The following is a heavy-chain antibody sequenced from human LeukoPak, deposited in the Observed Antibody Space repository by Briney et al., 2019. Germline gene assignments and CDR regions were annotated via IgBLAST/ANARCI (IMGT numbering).Heavy chain of an antibody. V-gene: IGHV3-7*01. Sequence: GGSLRLSCAASGFTFSTCWMTWVRQAPGKGLEGVANIKQDGSERYYVGSVKGRFTISRDNAKTSLYLQMNSLRAEDTAVYYCAKSLVVVNDPPDYWGQGTLVTVSS. CDR1: GFTFSTCW. CDR3: AKSLVVVNDPPDY. CDR2: IKQDGSER. J-gene: IGHJ4*02. D-gene: IGHD2-21*01.